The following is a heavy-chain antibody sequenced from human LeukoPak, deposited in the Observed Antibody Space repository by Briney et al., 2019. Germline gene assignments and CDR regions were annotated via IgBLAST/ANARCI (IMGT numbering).Heavy chain of an antibody. CDR2: IIPILGIA. D-gene: IGHD5-24*01. CDR1: GGTFGSYA. Sequence: GASVKVSCKASGGTFGSYAISWVRQAPGQGLEWMGRIIPILGIANYAQKFQGRVTITADKSTSTAYMELSSLRSEDTAVYYCARDRVVGLHYYFDYGGQETLVTVSS. J-gene: IGHJ4*02. CDR3: ARDRVVGLHYYFDY. V-gene: IGHV1-69*04.